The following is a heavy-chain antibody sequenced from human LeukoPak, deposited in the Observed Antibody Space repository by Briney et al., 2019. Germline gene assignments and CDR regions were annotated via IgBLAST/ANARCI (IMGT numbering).Heavy chain of an antibody. V-gene: IGHV3-48*01. Sequence: PGGSLRLSCAASGFTFSDSSMDWVRQAPGKGLEWVSYISSRSSTIKYADSVKGRFTISRDNAKNSLYLQMNSLRGEDTAIYYCTRDRRASIAAAEDYWGQGTLVTVSS. D-gene: IGHD6-13*01. CDR2: ISSRSSTI. CDR1: GFTFSDSS. CDR3: TRDRRASIAAAEDY. J-gene: IGHJ4*02.